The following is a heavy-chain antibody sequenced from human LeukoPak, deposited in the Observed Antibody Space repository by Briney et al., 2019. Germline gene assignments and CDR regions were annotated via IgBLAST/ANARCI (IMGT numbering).Heavy chain of an antibody. J-gene: IGHJ3*02. CDR1: GFTFSSYS. V-gene: IGHV3-21*01. D-gene: IGHD4-23*01. CDR3: ARAGVYGGGKTYAFDI. CDR2: ISNDAFYV. Sequence: GGSLRLSCAASGFTFSSYSICWVRQAPGKGLEWVSSISNDAFYVHYGDSVKGRFTLSRDNGRNSLYLQMNNLRVEDTAVYYCARAGVYGGGKTYAFDIWGQGTTVIVSS.